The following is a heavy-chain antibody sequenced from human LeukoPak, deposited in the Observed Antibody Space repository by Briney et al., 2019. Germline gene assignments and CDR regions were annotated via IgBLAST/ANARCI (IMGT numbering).Heavy chain of an antibody. CDR3: ARGALGDIAPAFDI. V-gene: IGHV4-61*02. Sequence: SETLSLTCTVSGGSISSGSYYWSWIRRPAGKGLEWIGRIYTSGSTNYNPSLKSRVTISVDTSKNQFSLKLSSVTAADTAVYYCARGALGDIAPAFDIWGQGTMVTVSS. J-gene: IGHJ3*02. D-gene: IGHD2-15*01. CDR2: IYTSGST. CDR1: GGSISSGSYY.